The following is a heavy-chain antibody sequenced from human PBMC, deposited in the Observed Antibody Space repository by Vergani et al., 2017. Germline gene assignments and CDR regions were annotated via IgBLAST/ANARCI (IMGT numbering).Heavy chain of an antibody. J-gene: IGHJ5*02. CDR1: GGYISSDNW. CDR2: IHRSRST. CDR3: AREVIAAAGTAPWFDP. D-gene: IGHD6-13*01. V-gene: IGHV4-4*02. Sequence: QVQLQQWGPGLVTPSGTLSLTCAVYGGYISSDNWWDWVRQAPGKGLQWIGEIHRSRSTNYNPYLRRRITISLDKSKNQFSLKLTSVTAAVSAVYYCAREVIAAAGTAPWFDPWGQGTLVTVSS.